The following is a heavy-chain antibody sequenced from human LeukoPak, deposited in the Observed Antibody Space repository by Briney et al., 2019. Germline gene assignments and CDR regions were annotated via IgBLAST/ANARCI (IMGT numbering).Heavy chain of an antibody. CDR1: GFTFSDYY. D-gene: IGHD6-13*01. V-gene: IGHV3-11*05. CDR3: AKDKYSSSWNGMDV. Sequence: GGSLRLSCAASGFTFSDYYMSWIRQAPGKGLEWVSSISSSSSHTNYADSVKGRFTISRDNAKNSLSVQMNSLRTEDTALYHCAKDKYSSSWNGMDVWGQGTTVTVSS. CDR2: ISSSSSHT. J-gene: IGHJ6*02.